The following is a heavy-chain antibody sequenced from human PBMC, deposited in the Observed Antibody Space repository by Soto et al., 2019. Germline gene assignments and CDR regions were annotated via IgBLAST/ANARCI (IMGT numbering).Heavy chain of an antibody. J-gene: IGHJ5*02. V-gene: IGHV3-23*01. CDR3: AKDWAYGDFSWGRFDP. D-gene: IGHD4-17*01. CDR1: GFTFSNYA. CDR2: ISGGGGAR. Sequence: PGGSLRLSCAASGFTFSNYAMSWVRQAPGKGLEWVSGISGGGGARYYADSVKGRFTVSRDNSNNTLYLEMSSLRGEDTATYYCAKDWAYGDFSWGRFDPWGQGSLVTVSS.